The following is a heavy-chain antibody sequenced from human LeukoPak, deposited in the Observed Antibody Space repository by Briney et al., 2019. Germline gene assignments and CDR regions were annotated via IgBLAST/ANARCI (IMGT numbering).Heavy chain of an antibody. V-gene: IGHV1-69*13. CDR2: IIPIFGTA. Sequence: ASVKVSCKASGGTFSSYAISWVRQAPGQGLEWMGGIIPIFGTANYAQKFQGRVTITADESTSTAYMELSSLRSEDTAVYYCARDYYDSSGYYWPGTDYWGQGTLVTVSS. J-gene: IGHJ4*02. D-gene: IGHD3-22*01. CDR1: GGTFSSYA. CDR3: ARDYYDSSGYYWPGTDY.